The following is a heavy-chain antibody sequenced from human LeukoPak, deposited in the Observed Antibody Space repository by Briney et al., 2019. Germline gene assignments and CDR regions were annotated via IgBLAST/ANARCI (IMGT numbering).Heavy chain of an antibody. CDR3: ARRYCSGGSCSSFDY. Sequence: SETLSLTCTVSGDSISSYYWSWIRQPPGKGLEWMGYIYYSGSTNYNPSLTSRVTISVDTSKNQFSLKLSSVTAADTAVYYCARRYCSGGSCSSFDYWGQGTLVTVSS. J-gene: IGHJ4*02. V-gene: IGHV4-59*01. D-gene: IGHD2-15*01. CDR2: IYYSGST. CDR1: GDSISSYY.